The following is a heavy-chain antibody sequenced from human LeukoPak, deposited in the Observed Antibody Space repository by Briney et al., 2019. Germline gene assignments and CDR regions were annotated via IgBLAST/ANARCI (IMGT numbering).Heavy chain of an antibody. J-gene: IGHJ4*02. CDR2: FHTSGNT. V-gene: IGHV4-4*07. CDR1: GGSSSSSY. Sequence: SETLSRTCTVSGGSSSSSYWGWIRHPAGKGLEWIGRFHTSGNTIYNPSLKSRVTMSVDTSKNQFSLKLSSMTAADTAVYYCARDFYCSSANCYSSYFDFWGQGALVTVSS. D-gene: IGHD2-2*01. CDR3: ARDFYCSSANCYSSYFDF.